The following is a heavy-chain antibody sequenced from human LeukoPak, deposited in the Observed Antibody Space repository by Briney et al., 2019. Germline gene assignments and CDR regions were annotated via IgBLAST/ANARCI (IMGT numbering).Heavy chain of an antibody. D-gene: IGHD5-18*01. CDR3: AKDVGYSYGS. CDR1: GFTFSSYG. J-gene: IGHJ5*02. V-gene: IGHV3-30*18. CDR2: ISYDGSNK. Sequence: GGSLRLSCAASGFTFSSYGMHWVRQAPGKGLGWVAVISYDGSNKHYADSVKGRFTISRDNSKNTLYLQMNSLRAEDTAVYYCAKDVGYSYGSWGQGTLVTVSS.